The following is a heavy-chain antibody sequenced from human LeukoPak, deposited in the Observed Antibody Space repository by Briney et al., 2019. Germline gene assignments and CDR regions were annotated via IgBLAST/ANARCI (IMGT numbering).Heavy chain of an antibody. Sequence: GESLKISCKGSGYSFTSYWIGWVRQMPGKGREWMGIIYPGDSDTRYRPSFQGRVTISADKSINTAYLQWSSLKASDTAMYYCARQRGLRYAFDIWGQGTMVTVSS. CDR1: GYSFTSYW. V-gene: IGHV5-51*01. CDR3: ARQRGLRYAFDI. D-gene: IGHD1-26*01. CDR2: IYPGDSDT. J-gene: IGHJ3*02.